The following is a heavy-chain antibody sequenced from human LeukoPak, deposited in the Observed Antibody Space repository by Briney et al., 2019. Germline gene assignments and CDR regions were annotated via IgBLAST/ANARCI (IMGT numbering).Heavy chain of an antibody. CDR3: AKEHRGGYSDFDY. V-gene: IGHV3-9*01. CDR1: GFTFDDYA. Sequence: GRSLRLSCAASGFTFDDYAMHWVRHAPGKGLEWVSGISWNSGSIAYADSVKGRFTISRDNAKNSLYLQMNSLRAEDTALYYRAKEHRGGYSDFDYWGQGTLVTVSS. D-gene: IGHD2-21*01. J-gene: IGHJ4*02. CDR2: ISWNSGSI.